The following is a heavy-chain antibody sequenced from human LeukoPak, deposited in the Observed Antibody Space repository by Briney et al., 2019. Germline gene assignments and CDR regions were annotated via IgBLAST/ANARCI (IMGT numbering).Heavy chain of an antibody. CDR2: INHSGST. V-gene: IGHV4-34*01. CDR3: ARGGRHCSGGSCYPFWYFDL. CDR1: GGSFSGYY. J-gene: IGHJ2*01. D-gene: IGHD2-15*01. Sequence: SETLSLTCAVYGGSFSGYYWSWIRQPPGKGLEWIGEINHSGSTNYNPSLKSRVTISVDTSKNQFSLKLSSVTAADSAVYFCARGGRHCSGGSCYPFWYFDLWGRGTLVTVSS.